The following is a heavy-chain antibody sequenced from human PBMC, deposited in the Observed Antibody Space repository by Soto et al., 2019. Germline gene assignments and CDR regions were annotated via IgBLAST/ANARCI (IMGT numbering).Heavy chain of an antibody. CDR3: ARVASITIFGVVNYGVDV. CDR1: GYSFTSYW. V-gene: IGHV5-51*01. D-gene: IGHD3-3*01. J-gene: IGHJ6*02. Sequence: GESLKISCKGSGYSFTSYWIGWVRQMPGKGLEWMGIIYPGDSDTRYSPSFQGQVTISADKSISTAYLQWSSLKASDTAMYYCARVASITIFGVVNYGVDVWGQGTTVTSP. CDR2: IYPGDSDT.